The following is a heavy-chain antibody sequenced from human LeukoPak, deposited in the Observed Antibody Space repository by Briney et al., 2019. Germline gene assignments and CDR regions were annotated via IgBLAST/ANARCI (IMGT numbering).Heavy chain of an antibody. CDR2: ISRSGEST. D-gene: IGHD6-19*01. CDR3: ARAAAETGAFRDNWFDP. J-gene: IGHJ5*02. CDR1: GFTFSGFA. V-gene: IGHV3-23*01. Sequence: GGSLRLSCAASGFTFSGFAMSWIRQAPGKGLEWVSSISRSGESTFYADSVRGRFTISRDNSKNTLYLQMNSLRAEDTAVYYCARAAAETGAFRDNWFDPWGQGTLVTVSS.